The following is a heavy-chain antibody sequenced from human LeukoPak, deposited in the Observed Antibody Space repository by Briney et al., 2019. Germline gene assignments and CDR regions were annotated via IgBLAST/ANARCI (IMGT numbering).Heavy chain of an antibody. CDR3: AKDSVYDSSGYYSN. CDR1: GFTFDDYA. D-gene: IGHD3-22*01. CDR2: ISWNSGSI. J-gene: IGHJ4*02. Sequence: PGGSLRLSCAASGFTFDDYAMHWVRQAPGKGLEWVSGISWNSGSIGYADSAKGRFTISRDNAKNSLYLQMNSLRAEDTALYYCAKDSVYDSSGYYSNWGQGTLVTVSS. V-gene: IGHV3-9*01.